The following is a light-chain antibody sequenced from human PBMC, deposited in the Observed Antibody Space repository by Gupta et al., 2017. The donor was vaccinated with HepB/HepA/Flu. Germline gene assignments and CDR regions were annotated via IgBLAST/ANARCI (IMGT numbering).Light chain of an antibody. CDR2: RNN. Sequence: QSLLTQPPSASEPPGQRVTLARSGSSSNIGSNYVYWYQQLPGTAPKLLIYRNNQRPSGVPDRFSGSKSGTSASLAISGLRSDDEADYYCAAWDDSLSGWVFGGGTKLTVL. J-gene: IGLJ3*02. CDR3: AAWDDSLSGWV. V-gene: IGLV1-47*01. CDR1: SSNIGSNY.